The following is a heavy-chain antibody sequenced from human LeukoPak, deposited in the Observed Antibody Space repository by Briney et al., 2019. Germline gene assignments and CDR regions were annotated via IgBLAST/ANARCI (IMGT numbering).Heavy chain of an antibody. CDR1: GGSISSYY. J-gene: IGHJ4*02. V-gene: IGHV4-59*01. Sequence: PSETLSLTCTVSGGSISSYYWSWIRQPPGKGLEWIGYIYYSGSTNYNPSLKSLVTISVDTSKNQFSLKLSSVTAADTAVYYCRGYSYGFFNYFDYWGQGTLVTVSS. D-gene: IGHD5-18*01. CDR3: RGYSYGFFNYFDY. CDR2: IYYSGST.